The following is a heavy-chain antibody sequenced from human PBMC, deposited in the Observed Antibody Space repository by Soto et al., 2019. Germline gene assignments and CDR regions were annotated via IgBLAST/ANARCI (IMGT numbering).Heavy chain of an antibody. D-gene: IGHD2-2*02. V-gene: IGHV3-23*01. Sequence: GGSLRLSCAASGFTLMNYGMNWVRQAPGKGLEWVSGITISGASTHYSDSVKGRFTISRDDSKNTVYLQMNGLRAEDTALYYCATGYTTGPRYDYWGQGTLVTVSS. J-gene: IGHJ4*02. CDR3: ATGYTTGPRYDY. CDR1: GFTLMNYG. CDR2: ITISGAST.